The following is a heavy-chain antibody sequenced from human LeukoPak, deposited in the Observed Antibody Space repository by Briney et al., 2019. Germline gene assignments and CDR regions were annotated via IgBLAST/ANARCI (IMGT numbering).Heavy chain of an antibody. CDR3: AKDTGDTAMVSYYYYGMDV. CDR1: GFTFDDYA. J-gene: IGHJ6*02. Sequence: GRSLRLSCAASGFTFDDYAMHWVRQAPGKGLEWVSGISWNSCSIGYADSVKGRFTISRDNAKNSLYLQMNSLRAEDTALYYCAKDTGDTAMVSYYYYGMDVWGQGTTVTVSS. D-gene: IGHD5-18*01. V-gene: IGHV3-9*01. CDR2: ISWNSCSI.